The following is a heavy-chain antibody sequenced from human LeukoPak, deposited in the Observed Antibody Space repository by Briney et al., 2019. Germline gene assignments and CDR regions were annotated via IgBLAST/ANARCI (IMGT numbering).Heavy chain of an antibody. CDR2: INSRSSAI. CDR1: GFTFSTYS. Sequence: GGSLRLSCAASGFTFSTYSMSWVRQAPGKGLEWVSDINSRSSAIYYADSVKGRFTISRDNSKNTLYLQMNSLRAEDTAVYYCARAVTVTTSYWFDPWGQGTLVTVSS. CDR3: ARAVTVTTSYWFDP. D-gene: IGHD4-17*01. V-gene: IGHV3-48*01. J-gene: IGHJ5*02.